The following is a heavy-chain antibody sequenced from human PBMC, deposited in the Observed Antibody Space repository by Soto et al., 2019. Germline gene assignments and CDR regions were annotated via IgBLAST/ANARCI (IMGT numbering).Heavy chain of an antibody. J-gene: IGHJ3*02. CDR3: AREGLSWNYGAFDI. Sequence: SQTLSLPCAISGDSVSSNSAAWNWIRQSPSRGLEWLGRTYYRSKWYNDYAVSVKSRITINPDTSKNQFSLQLNSAPPEDTAVYYCAREGLSWNYGAFDIWGQGTMVTVSS. V-gene: IGHV6-1*01. D-gene: IGHD1-7*01. CDR2: TYYRSKWYN. CDR1: GDSVSSNSAA.